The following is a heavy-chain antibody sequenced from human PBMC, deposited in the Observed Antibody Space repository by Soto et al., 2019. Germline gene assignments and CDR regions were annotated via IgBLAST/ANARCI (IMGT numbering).Heavy chain of an antibody. V-gene: IGHV4-31*03. Sequence: QVPLQESGPGLVKPSQTLSLTCTVSGGSISSGGYYWSWIRQHPGKGLEWIGYIYYSGSTYYNPSLKSRVTLSLDXXKNQFSLKLSSVTAADTAVYYCARGGIAAAAPPDYWGQGTLVTVSS. D-gene: IGHD6-13*01. CDR3: ARGGIAAAAPPDY. CDR2: IYYSGST. CDR1: GGSISSGGYY. J-gene: IGHJ4*02.